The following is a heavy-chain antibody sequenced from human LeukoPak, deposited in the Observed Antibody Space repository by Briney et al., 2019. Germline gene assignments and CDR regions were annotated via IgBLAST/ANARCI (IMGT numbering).Heavy chain of an antibody. CDR1: GFTFNSYW. CDR3: AIDAAMVRGVITTRMDV. J-gene: IGHJ6*02. CDR2: IKQDGSEE. V-gene: IGHV3-7*01. Sequence: GGSLRLSCAASGFTFNSYWMSWVRQPPGKGLEWVANIKQDGSEEYYVDSVKGRFTISRDNAKNSLILQMNSLRAEDTAVYYCAIDAAMVRGVITTRMDVWGQGTTVTVSS. D-gene: IGHD3-10*01.